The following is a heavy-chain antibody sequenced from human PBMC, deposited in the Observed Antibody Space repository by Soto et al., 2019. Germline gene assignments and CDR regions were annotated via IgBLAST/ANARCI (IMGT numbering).Heavy chain of an antibody. CDR1: GFTFSSYA. Sequence: GGSLRLSCAASGFTFSSYAMHWVRQAPGKGLEWVAVISYDGSNKYYADSVKGRFTISRDNSKNTLYLQMNSLRAEDTAVYYCARSESSIAARHFQHWGQGTLVTVSS. CDR2: ISYDGSNK. CDR3: ARSESSIAARHFQH. J-gene: IGHJ1*01. D-gene: IGHD6-6*01. V-gene: IGHV3-30-3*01.